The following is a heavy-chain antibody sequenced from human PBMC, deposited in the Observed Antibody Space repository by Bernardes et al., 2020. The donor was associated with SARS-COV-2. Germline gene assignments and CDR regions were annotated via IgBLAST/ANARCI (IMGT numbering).Heavy chain of an antibody. Sequence: SLRLSCAASGFTFSSYGMHWVRQAPGKGLEWVAVIWYDGSNKYYADSVKGRFTISRDNSKNTLYLQMNILRAEDTAVYYCARDGPGSDWNSYYFDYWGQGTLVTVSS. V-gene: IGHV3-33*01. D-gene: IGHD1-7*01. J-gene: IGHJ4*02. CDR1: GFTFSSYG. CDR3: ARDGPGSDWNSYYFDY. CDR2: IWYDGSNK.